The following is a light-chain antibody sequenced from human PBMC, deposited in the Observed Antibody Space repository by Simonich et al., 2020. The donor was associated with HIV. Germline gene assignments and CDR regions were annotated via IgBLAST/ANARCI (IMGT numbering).Light chain of an antibody. J-gene: IGLJ3*02. V-gene: IGLV2-8*01. CDR3: SSYTSTSSPVV. CDR2: EVT. Sequence: QSALTQPPSASGSPGQSVTISCTETSSDVGGYNYVSWYQQHPGKAPKLMIYEVTKRPSGVPDRFAGSKSGNTASLTVSGLQAEDEADYYCSSYTSTSSPVVFGGGSRLTVL. CDR1: SSDVGGYNY.